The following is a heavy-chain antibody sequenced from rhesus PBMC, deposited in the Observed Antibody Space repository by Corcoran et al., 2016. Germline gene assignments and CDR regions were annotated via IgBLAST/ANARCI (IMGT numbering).Heavy chain of an antibody. Sequence: QVHLQASGPGLVKPSETLSLTCGVSGASMTDYWWGWVRRPPGQRREWIGEINGNSGATTSNPSLKSHVTISKDASKRQFSLDLKSVTAADTAIYYCARDGRVGPYWGQGVLVTVST. CDR1: GASMTDYW. CDR3: ARDGRVGPY. J-gene: IGHJ4*01. CDR2: INGNSGAT. D-gene: IGHD1-44*02. V-gene: IGHV4-80*01.